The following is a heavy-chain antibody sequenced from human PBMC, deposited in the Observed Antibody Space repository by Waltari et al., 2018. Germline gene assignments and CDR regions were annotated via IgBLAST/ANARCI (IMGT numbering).Heavy chain of an antibody. CDR3: VKYSSSFLGDC. J-gene: IGHJ4*02. V-gene: IGHV3-74*01. CDR1: GFTFSNYW. D-gene: IGHD6-19*01. Sequence: EVQLVESGGGLVQPGGALRLPCAASGFTFSNYWMYWVRQAPGKGLVSVSQISTDGSITNYADSVKGRFTISRDNAENTLSLQMHSLRAEDTAVYYCVKYSSSFLGDCWGQGTLVTVSS. CDR2: ISTDGSIT.